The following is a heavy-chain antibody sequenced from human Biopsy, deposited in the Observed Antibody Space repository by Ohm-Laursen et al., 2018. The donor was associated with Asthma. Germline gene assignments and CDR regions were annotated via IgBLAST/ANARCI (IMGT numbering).Heavy chain of an antibody. J-gene: IGHJ1*01. CDR3: ARTFHFWSPYHAEHYQL. CDR2: IKHDGTEK. D-gene: IGHD3-3*02. CDR1: GFAVSRDH. V-gene: IGHV3-7*01. Sequence: SLRLSCAASGFAVSRDHMFWVRQVPGKGPEWVANIKHDGTEKNHVDSLKGRFTISRDNAKNSLYLQMNSLRAEDTAVYYCARTFHFWSPYHAEHYQLWGQGTLVTVSS.